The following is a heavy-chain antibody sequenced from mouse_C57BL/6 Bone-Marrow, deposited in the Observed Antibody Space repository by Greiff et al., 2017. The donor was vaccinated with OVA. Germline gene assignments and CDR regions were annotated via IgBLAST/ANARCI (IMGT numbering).Heavy chain of an antibody. D-gene: IGHD1-1*01. CDR1: GYTFTDYY. J-gene: IGHJ1*03. V-gene: IGHV1-26*01. CDR3: ARWNGSSPWYFDV. CDR2: INPNNGGT. Sequence: EVQLQQSGPELVKPGASVKMSCKASGYTFTDYYMNWVKQSHGKSLEWIGDINPNNGGTSYNQKFKGKATLTVDKSSSTAYMELRSLTSEDSAVYYCARWNGSSPWYFDVWGTGTTVTVSS.